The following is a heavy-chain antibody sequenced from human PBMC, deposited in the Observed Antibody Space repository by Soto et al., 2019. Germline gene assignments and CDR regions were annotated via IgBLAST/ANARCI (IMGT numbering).Heavy chain of an antibody. CDR1: GFTFSSYS. Sequence: EVQLVESGGGLVKPGGSLRLSCAASGFTFSSYSMNWVRQAPGKGLEWVSSISSSSSYIYYADSVKGRFTISRDNAKNSLYLQMNSLRADDTAVYYCARESIVVVPAAIVYNWFDPGGQGTLVTVSS. CDR2: ISSSSSYI. V-gene: IGHV3-21*01. CDR3: ARESIVVVPAAIVYNWFDP. D-gene: IGHD2-2*01. J-gene: IGHJ5*02.